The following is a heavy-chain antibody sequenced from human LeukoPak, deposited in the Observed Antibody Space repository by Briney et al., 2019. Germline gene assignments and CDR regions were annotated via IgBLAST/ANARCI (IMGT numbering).Heavy chain of an antibody. V-gene: IGHV4-34*01. CDR3: ARSANYYYYMDV. Sequence: SETLSLTCAVYAGSLSGYYWSWIRQPPGQGLEWIGEINNSGSTNYNPSLKSRVTISVDTSKNQFSLKLSSVTAADTAVYYCARSANYYYYMDVWGKGTTVTVSS. CDR1: AGSLSGYY. CDR2: INNSGST. J-gene: IGHJ6*03.